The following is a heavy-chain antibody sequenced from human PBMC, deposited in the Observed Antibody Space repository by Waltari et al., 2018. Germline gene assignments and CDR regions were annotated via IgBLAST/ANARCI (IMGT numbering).Heavy chain of an antibody. D-gene: IGHD2-21*01. V-gene: IGHV1-46*01. CDR1: GYTFTTYY. Sequence: QVQLVQSGAEVKRPGASVGVSCEASGYTFTTYYIQWVRQAPGQGLQWMGISNPSGGTTIDAQKFQGRATMTRDTSTSTVYMELSSLSSEDTGVYYCARYRTYCCSDCYPFDYWGQGTLVIVSS. CDR2: SNPSGGTT. J-gene: IGHJ4*02. CDR3: ARYRTYCCSDCYPFDY.